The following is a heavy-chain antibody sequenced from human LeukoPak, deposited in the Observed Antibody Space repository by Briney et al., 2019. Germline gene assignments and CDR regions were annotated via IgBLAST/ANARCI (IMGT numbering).Heavy chain of an antibody. J-gene: IGHJ6*02. CDR1: GGSISGYY. V-gene: IGHV4-59*01. CDR2: IYYSGST. CDR3: ARVDRAAAGYGMDV. D-gene: IGHD6-13*01. Sequence: SETLSLTCTVSGGSISGYYWSWIRQPPGKGLEWIGYIYYSGSTNYNPSLKSRVTISVDTSKNQFSLKLSSVTAADTAVYYCARVDRAAAGYGMDVWGQGTTVTVSS.